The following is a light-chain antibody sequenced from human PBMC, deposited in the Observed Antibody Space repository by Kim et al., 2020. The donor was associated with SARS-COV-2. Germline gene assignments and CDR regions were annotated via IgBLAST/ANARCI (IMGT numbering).Light chain of an antibody. CDR3: HQYINWPLT. V-gene: IGKV3-15*01. CDR2: GAS. CDR1: QSVSTK. J-gene: IGKJ4*01. Sequence: EIVMTQSPGTLSVSPGERATLSCRASQSVSTKLAWYQQKHGQAPRLLIYGASTRATGIPARFSGSGSGTEFTFTISSLQSEDFAVYYCHQYINWPLTFGGGTKVDIK.